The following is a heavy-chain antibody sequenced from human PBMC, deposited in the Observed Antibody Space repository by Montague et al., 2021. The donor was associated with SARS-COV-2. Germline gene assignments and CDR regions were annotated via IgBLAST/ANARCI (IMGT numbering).Heavy chain of an antibody. J-gene: IGHJ6*03. D-gene: IGHD3-10*01. Sequence: SETLSLTCAVHGGSFSTYSWNWIRHPPGKGLEWIGEIHHGGSTNYNPSLKGRVTISADTSKNQFSLKLTSVAAADTAVYYCARLGDGVVPSPILGVGPYYSYYYMDVWGKGTTVTVSS. CDR2: IHHGGST. V-gene: IGHV4-34*01. CDR3: ARLGDGVVPSPILGVGPYYSYYYMDV. CDR1: GGSFSTYS.